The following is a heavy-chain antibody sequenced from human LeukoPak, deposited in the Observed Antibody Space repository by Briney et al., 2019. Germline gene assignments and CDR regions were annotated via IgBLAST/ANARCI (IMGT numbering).Heavy chain of an antibody. Sequence: PGGSLRLSCSATGFTFSTYAMHWVRQAPGKGLEYVSAISGSGGSTYYADSLKGRFTISRDNAKNSLYLQMNSLRDEDTAVYYCARDRAGYYYGSGSAYGMDVWGQGTTVTVSS. CDR2: ISGSGGST. CDR3: ARDRAGYYYGSGSAYGMDV. J-gene: IGHJ6*02. CDR1: GFTFSTYA. V-gene: IGHV3-64*04. D-gene: IGHD3-10*01.